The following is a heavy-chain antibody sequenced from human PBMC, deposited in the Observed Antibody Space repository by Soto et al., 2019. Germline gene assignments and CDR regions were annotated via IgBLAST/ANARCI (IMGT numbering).Heavy chain of an antibody. CDR3: AYSSGPVGAFDI. V-gene: IGHV1-2*04. Sequence: ASVKVSCKASGYTFTSYGISWVRQAPGQGLEWMGWINPNSGGTNYAQKFQGWVTMTRDTSISTAYMELSRLRSDDTAVYYCAYSSGPVGAFDIWGQGTMVTVSS. CDR2: INPNSGGT. D-gene: IGHD6-19*01. J-gene: IGHJ3*02. CDR1: GYTFTSYG.